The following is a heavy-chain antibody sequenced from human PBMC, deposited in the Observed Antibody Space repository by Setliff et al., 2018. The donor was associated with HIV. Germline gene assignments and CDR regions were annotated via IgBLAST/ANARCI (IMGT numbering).Heavy chain of an antibody. J-gene: IGHJ4*02. Sequence: PSETLSLTCTVSGASISGFYWSWIRQPPGKGLQWIGYIYTSGPTNYNPSLESRVTISVDTSENQFSLRLNSVTAADTAVYYCARYRYYYDFWGQGTLVTVSS. D-gene: IGHD3-16*02. CDR2: IYTSGPT. V-gene: IGHV4-4*08. CDR1: GASISGFY. CDR3: ARYRYYYDF.